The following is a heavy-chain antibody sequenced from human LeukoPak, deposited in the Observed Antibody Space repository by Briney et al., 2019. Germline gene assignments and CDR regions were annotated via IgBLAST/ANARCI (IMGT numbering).Heavy chain of an antibody. CDR1: GFTISNYY. CDR3: ARSTLPGRSGRTEFFQH. J-gene: IGHJ1*01. Sequence: PGGSLRLSCAASGFTISNYYMTWIRQAPGQGLQWISFISDSGNTIYYADSVEGRFTISRDNAKNSLYLQMHSLRAEDTAMYYCARSTLPGRSGRTEFFQHWGQGTLVTVSS. D-gene: IGHD6-19*01. CDR2: ISDSGNTI. V-gene: IGHV3-11*01.